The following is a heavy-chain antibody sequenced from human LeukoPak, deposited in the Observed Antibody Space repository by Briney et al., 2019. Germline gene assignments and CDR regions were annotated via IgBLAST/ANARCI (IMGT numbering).Heavy chain of an antibody. V-gene: IGHV1-24*01. D-gene: IGHD2-21*01. CDR1: GYTPTELS. J-gene: IGHJ4*02. CDR3: ATETPPYCTGNCYRLLNY. Sequence: ASVKVSCKVSGYTPTELSLHWVRQAPGKGLEWMGGFDPEDGEATYAQNFQDRVLMTEDTSSDTAYMELNSLRSEDTAVYYCATETPPYCTGNCYRLLNYWGQGTLVTVSS. CDR2: FDPEDGEA.